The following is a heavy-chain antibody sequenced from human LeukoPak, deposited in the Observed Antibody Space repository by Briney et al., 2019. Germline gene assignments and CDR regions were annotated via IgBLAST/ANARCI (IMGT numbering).Heavy chain of an antibody. CDR1: GFTFSSYS. V-gene: IGHV3-48*04. D-gene: IGHD3-3*01. Sequence: GGSLRLSCAASGFTFSSYSMNWVRQAPGKGLEWVSYISSISSTIYYADSVKGRFAISRDNAKNSLYLQMNGLRVEDTAVYYCARVYYASWSGQPLSQHWLDPWGQGTLVTVSS. J-gene: IGHJ5*02. CDR2: ISSISSTI. CDR3: ARVYYASWSGQPLSQHWLDP.